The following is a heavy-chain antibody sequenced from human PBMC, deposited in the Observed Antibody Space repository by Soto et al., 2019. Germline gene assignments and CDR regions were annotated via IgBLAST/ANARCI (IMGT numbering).Heavy chain of an antibody. Sequence: EXLKIWCQCSGYXFASYWVVWVRHMPGKDLEWMGIIYPGYSDNRYSPSFQGQVTISAYKSLRTAYLQWTSLKASDTALYYCARTRSFTLGFYYDGMDVWGQGTTVTVSS. CDR3: ARTRSFTLGFYYDGMDV. J-gene: IGHJ6*02. CDR1: GYXFASYW. D-gene: IGHD6-6*01. V-gene: IGHV5-51*01. CDR2: IYPGYSDN.